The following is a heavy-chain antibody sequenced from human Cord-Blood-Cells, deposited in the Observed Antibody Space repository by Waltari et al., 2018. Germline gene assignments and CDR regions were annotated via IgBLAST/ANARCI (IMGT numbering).Heavy chain of an antibody. V-gene: IGHV4-34*01. J-gene: IGHJ4*02. CDR2: INHSGST. CDR1: GGSFSGYY. CDR3: ARGVGTMVRGVIDY. D-gene: IGHD3-10*01. Sequence: QVQLQQWGAGLLKPSETLSLTCAVYGGSFSGYYWSWIRQPPGTGLEWFGEINHSGSTNYNPSLKSRVTISVDTSKNQFSLKLSSVTAADTAVYYCARGVGTMVRGVIDYWGQGTLVTVSS.